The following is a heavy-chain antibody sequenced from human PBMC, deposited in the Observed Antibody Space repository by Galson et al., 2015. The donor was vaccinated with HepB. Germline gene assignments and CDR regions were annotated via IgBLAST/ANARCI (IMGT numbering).Heavy chain of an antibody. D-gene: IGHD4-11*01. CDR3: AKTIETRNWYFDL. V-gene: IGHV3-23*01. CDR2: VTGVGDGT. Sequence: SLRLSCAASGFTFNNYAMTWVRQAPGKGLEWISIVTGVGDGTKYADSVKGRFTISRDNSKNMLYLQMNSLRADDTAIYYCAKTIETRNWYFDLWGRGTLVTVSS. CDR1: GFTFNNYA. J-gene: IGHJ2*01.